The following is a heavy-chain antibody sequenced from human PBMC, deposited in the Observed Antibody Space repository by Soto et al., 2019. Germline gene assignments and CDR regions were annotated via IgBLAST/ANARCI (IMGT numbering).Heavy chain of an antibody. Sequence: ASVKVSCKASGYTFTSYGISWVRQAPGQGLEWMGWISAYNGNTNYAQKQQGRVTMTTDTSTSTAYMELRSLRSDDTAVYYCARDIGKTTVTRLYYYYYYMDVWGKGTTVTVSS. CDR1: GYTFTSYG. J-gene: IGHJ6*03. CDR3: ARDIGKTTVTRLYYYYYYMDV. D-gene: IGHD4-17*01. CDR2: ISAYNGNT. V-gene: IGHV1-18*01.